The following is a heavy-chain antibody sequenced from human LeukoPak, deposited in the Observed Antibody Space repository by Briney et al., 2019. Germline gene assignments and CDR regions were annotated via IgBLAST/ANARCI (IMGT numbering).Heavy chain of an antibody. CDR1: GYTFTSYG. Sequence: ASVKVSCKASGYTFTSYGISWVRQAPGQGLEWMGWISAYNGNTNFAQKLQGRVTMTTDTSTSTAYMELRSLRSDDTAVYYCARTPPYCSSTSCYNDYYYYYYMDVWGKGTTVTVSS. CDR3: ARTPPYCSSTSCYNDYYYYYYMDV. CDR2: ISAYNGNT. D-gene: IGHD2-2*02. J-gene: IGHJ6*03. V-gene: IGHV1-18*01.